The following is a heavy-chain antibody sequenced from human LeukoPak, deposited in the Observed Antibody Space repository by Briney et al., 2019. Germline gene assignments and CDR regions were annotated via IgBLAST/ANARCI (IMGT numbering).Heavy chain of an antibody. CDR2: ISWNSGSI. Sequence: PGGSLRLSRAASGFTFDDYAMHWVRQAPGKGLEWVSGISWNSGSIGYADSVKGRFTISRDNAKNSLYLQMNSLRAEDTALYYCAKDYYGSGADAFDIWGQGTMVTVSS. CDR1: GFTFDDYA. CDR3: AKDYYGSGADAFDI. J-gene: IGHJ3*02. D-gene: IGHD3-10*01. V-gene: IGHV3-9*01.